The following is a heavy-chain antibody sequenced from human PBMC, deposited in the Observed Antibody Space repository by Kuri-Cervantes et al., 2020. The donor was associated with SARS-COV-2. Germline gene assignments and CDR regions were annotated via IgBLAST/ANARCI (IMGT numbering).Heavy chain of an antibody. CDR3: ARSVGVVVPAAVGDYHYYGMDV. J-gene: IGHJ6*01. Sequence: GGSLRLSCAASGFTFSSYAMSWVRQAPGKGLEWVSAISGSGGSTYYADSVKGRFTVSRDNAKDSLYLQMNSLGGEDTAVYYCARSVGVVVPAAVGDYHYYGMDVWGQGTTVNGAS. D-gene: IGHD2-2*01. V-gene: IGHV3-23*01. CDR2: ISGSGGST. CDR1: GFTFSSYA.